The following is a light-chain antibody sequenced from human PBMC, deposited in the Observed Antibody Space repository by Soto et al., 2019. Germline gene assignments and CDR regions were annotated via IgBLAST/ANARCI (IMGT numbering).Light chain of an antibody. Sequence: MTQSPSSLSASVGYRFTITCQASQSVSSNLAWYQQKPGQAPRLLIYGASTRATGIPARFSGSGSGTEFTLTISSLQSEDFEVYYCQQYNNWPITFGQGTRLEIK. V-gene: IGKV3D-15*01. CDR2: GAS. J-gene: IGKJ5*01. CDR3: QQYNNWPIT. CDR1: QSVSSN.